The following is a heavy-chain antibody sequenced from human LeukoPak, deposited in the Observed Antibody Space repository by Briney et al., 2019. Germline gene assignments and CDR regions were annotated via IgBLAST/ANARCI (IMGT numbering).Heavy chain of an antibody. CDR3: ARGEGSGTYYNWFDP. CDR2: IKQDGSEK. V-gene: IGHV3-7*03. CDR1: GFTFSSYW. D-gene: IGHD3-10*01. J-gene: IGHJ5*02. Sequence: PGGSLRLSCAASGFTFSSYWMSWVRQAPGKGLEWVANIKQDGSEKYYVDSVKGRFTISRDNAKNSLYLQMNSLKAEDTALYHCARGEGSGTYYNWFDPWGQGTQVTVSS.